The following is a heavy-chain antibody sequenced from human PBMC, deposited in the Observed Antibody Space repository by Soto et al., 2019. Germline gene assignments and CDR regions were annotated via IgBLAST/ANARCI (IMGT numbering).Heavy chain of an antibody. J-gene: IGHJ3*02. D-gene: IGHD1-26*01. V-gene: IGHV1-2*04. CDR2: INPNSGGT. CDR3: VRPVGVGATDSYAFDS. CDR1: GYTFTAHY. Sequence: QLQLVQPGTEVKKPGASVKVYCTASGYTFTAHYMHWVRQAPGQGLEWMGWINPNSGGTIYAQKFRGWVTMTRDTSINTGYMELNSLTSDDTAIYYCVRPVGVGATDSYAFDSWGQGTMVTGSS.